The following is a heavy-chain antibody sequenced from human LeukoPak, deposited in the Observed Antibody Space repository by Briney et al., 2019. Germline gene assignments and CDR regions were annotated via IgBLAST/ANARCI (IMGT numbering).Heavy chain of an antibody. J-gene: IGHJ3*02. CDR3: ARDIGGSDYGDSRDAFDI. CDR2: SIPIFGTA. Sequence: SVKVSCKASGGTFSSYSISWVRQAPGQGPEWMGGSIPIFGTANYAQKFQGRVTITTDESTSTAYMELSSLRSEDTAVYYCARDIGGSDYGDSRDAFDIWGQGTMVIVSS. V-gene: IGHV1-69*05. D-gene: IGHD4-17*01. CDR1: GGTFSSYS.